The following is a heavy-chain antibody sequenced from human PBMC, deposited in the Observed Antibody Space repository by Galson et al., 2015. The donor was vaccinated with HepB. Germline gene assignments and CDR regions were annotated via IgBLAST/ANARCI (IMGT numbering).Heavy chain of an antibody. Sequence: SLRLSCAASGFTFSNAWVSWVRQAPGKGLEWDGRIKSKTDGGTTDYAAPVKGRFTISRDDSKNTLYLQMNNLKTEDTAVYYCTTSIIAAAGLNYSYYGMDVWGQGTTVTVSS. CDR2: IKSKTDGGTT. V-gene: IGHV3-15*01. D-gene: IGHD6-13*01. CDR1: GFTFSNAW. J-gene: IGHJ6*02. CDR3: TTSIIAAAGLNYSYYGMDV.